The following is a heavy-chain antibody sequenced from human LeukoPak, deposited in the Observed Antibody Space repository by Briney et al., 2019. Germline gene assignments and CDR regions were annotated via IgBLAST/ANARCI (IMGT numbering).Heavy chain of an antibody. CDR2: SYWDDDK. V-gene: IGHV2-5*02. D-gene: IGHD3-10*01. CDR3: AHFIQGSGTYSRSFDY. J-gene: IGHJ4*02. Sequence: SGPTLVKPTQTLTLTCTFSGFSLSTSGVGVGWIRQPPGEALEWLALSYWDDDKRYRPSLKSRLSITQDTSRNQVVLTMTDMDPVDTATYYCAHFIQGSGTYSRSFDYWVQGTLVTVSS. CDR1: GFSLSTSGVG.